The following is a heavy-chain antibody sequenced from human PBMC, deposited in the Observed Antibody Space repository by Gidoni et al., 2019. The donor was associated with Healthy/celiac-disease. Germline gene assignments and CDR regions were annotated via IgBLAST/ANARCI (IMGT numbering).Heavy chain of an antibody. CDR2: ISGSGGST. V-gene: IGHV3-23*01. Sequence: EVQLLESGGGLVQPGGSLRLSCAASGFTFRSSAMSSVPPAPGKGLEWVSAISGSGGSTYYADSVKGRFTISRDNSKNTLYLQMNSLRAEDTAVYYCAPQKGYCSGGSCSTSNGIDYFDYWGQGTLVTVSS. CDR3: APQKGYCSGGSCSTSNGIDYFDY. D-gene: IGHD2-15*01. J-gene: IGHJ4*02. CDR1: GFTFRSSA.